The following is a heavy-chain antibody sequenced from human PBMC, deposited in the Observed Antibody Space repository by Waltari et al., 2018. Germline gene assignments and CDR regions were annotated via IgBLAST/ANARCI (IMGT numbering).Heavy chain of an antibody. CDR2: IHKDGSEK. CDR1: GFTFTDYW. D-gene: IGHD7-27*01. Sequence: EVHLVESGGGLVQPGGSLRLSCAASGFTFTDYWMGWGRQAPGKGPEWVANIHKDGSEKNYVDYVKGRFTISRDNAKDSVYLQMNSLRADDTAMYYCVRDHWGPDYWGQGTLVTVSS. J-gene: IGHJ4*02. V-gene: IGHV3-7*01. CDR3: VRDHWGPDY.